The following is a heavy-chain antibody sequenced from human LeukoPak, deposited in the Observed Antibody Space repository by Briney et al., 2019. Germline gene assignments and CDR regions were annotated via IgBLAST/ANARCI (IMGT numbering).Heavy chain of an antibody. V-gene: IGHV3-9*01. CDR1: GFTFDDYA. Sequence: GGSLRLSCAASGFTFDDYAMHWVRQAPGKGLEWVSGISWNSGSIGYADSVKGRFTISRDNSKNTLYLQMNSLRAEDTAVYYCAKKKFTLYCSSTSCPLLDYGMDVWGQGTTVTVSS. J-gene: IGHJ6*02. CDR3: AKKKFTLYCSSTSCPLLDYGMDV. CDR2: ISWNSGSI. D-gene: IGHD2-2*01.